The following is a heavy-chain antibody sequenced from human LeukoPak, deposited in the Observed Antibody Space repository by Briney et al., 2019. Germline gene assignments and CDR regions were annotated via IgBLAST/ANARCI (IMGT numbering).Heavy chain of an antibody. J-gene: IGHJ6*02. CDR3: ASVFCSSTSCPGQVYGMDV. CDR2: IIPIFGTA. CDR1: GGTFSSYA. Sequence: ASVNVSCKASGGTFSSYAISWVRQAPGQGLEWMGGIIPIFGTANYAQKFQGRVTITADESTSTAYMELSSLRSEDTAVYYCASVFCSSTSCPGQVYGMDVWGQGTTVAVSS. V-gene: IGHV1-69*13. D-gene: IGHD2-2*01.